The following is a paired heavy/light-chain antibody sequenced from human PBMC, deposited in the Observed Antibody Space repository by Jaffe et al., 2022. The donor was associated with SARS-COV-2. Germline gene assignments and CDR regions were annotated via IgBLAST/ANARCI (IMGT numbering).Light chain of an antibody. CDR2: GAS. J-gene: IGKJ4*01. Sequence: EIVLTQSPGILSLSPGERATLSCRASQSVTSSFLAWYQQKPGQAPRLLIHGASSRATGIPDRFSGSGSGTDFTLTISRLEPEDFAVYYCQQYGTLVTFGGGTNVEIK. CDR1: QSVTSSF. V-gene: IGKV3-20*01. CDR3: QQYGTLVT.
Heavy chain of an antibody. Sequence: QLQLQESGPGLVKPSETLSLTCTVSGDSIDTTNYYWGWVRQPPGKGLEWIGSVYYNGKTYFSPSLKSRVTMSVDTSQNQFSLRLGSVTAADTAVYYCARQSSREDFWNDYYLLWFDPWGQGTLVTVSS. D-gene: IGHD3-3*01. J-gene: IGHJ5*02. CDR1: GDSIDTTNYY. CDR3: ARQSSREDFWNDYYLLWFDP. V-gene: IGHV4-39*01. CDR2: VYYNGKT.